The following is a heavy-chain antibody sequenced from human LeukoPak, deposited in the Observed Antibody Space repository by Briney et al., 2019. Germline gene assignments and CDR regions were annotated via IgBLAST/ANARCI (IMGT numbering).Heavy chain of an antibody. V-gene: IGHV1-2*02. Sequence: GASVKVSCKASGYTFTEYYMHWVRQAPGQGLEWMGWINPNSGGANYAEKFQGRVTMTRDTSISTAYMELSRLRYDDTALYYCARGQSLNDYWGQGTLVTVSP. CDR1: GYTFTEYY. CDR3: ARGQSLNDY. CDR2: INPNSGGA. J-gene: IGHJ4*02.